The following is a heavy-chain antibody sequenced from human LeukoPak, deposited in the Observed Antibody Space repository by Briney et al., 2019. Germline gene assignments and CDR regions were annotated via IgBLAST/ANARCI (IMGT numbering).Heavy chain of an antibody. D-gene: IGHD5-18*01. CDR1: GGSFSSGSYY. J-gene: IGHJ3*02. CDR3: GGAVDTAMVADAFDI. CDR2: TYYSGST. Sequence: SETLSLTCTVSGGSFSSGSYYWSWIRQPPGKGLEWIGYTYYSGSTNYNPSLKSRVTISVDTSKNQFSLKLSSVTAADTAVYYCGGAVDTAMVADAFDIWGQGTMVTVSS. V-gene: IGHV4-61*01.